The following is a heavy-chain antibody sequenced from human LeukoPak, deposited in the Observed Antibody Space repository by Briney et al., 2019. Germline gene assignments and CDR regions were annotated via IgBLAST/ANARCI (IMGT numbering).Heavy chain of an antibody. Sequence: ASVKVSCKASGYTFTGYYMHWVRQAPGQGLERMGWINPNSGGTNYAQKFQGRVTMTRDTSISTAYMELSRLRSDDTAVYYCARVMVRGVIATLGYWGQGTLVTVSS. V-gene: IGHV1-2*02. D-gene: IGHD3-10*01. CDR2: INPNSGGT. CDR3: ARVMVRGVIATLGY. CDR1: GYTFTGYY. J-gene: IGHJ4*02.